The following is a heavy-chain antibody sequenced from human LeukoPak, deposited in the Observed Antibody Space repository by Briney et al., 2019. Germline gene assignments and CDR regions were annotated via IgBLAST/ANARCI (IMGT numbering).Heavy chain of an antibody. D-gene: IGHD1-26*01. CDR2: IYYSGST. J-gene: IGHJ6*02. Sequence: SETLSLTCTVSGGSVSSGSYYWSWIRQPPGKGLEWVGYIYYSGSTNYNPSLKSRVTISVDTSKNQFSLKLSSVTAADTAVYYCARGRSNYYGMDVWGQGTTVTVSS. V-gene: IGHV4-61*01. CDR1: GGSVSSGSYY. CDR3: ARGRSNYYGMDV.